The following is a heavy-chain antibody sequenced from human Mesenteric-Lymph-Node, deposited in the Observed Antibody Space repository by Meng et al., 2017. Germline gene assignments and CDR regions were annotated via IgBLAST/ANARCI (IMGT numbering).Heavy chain of an antibody. CDR2: IWYDGSNK. J-gene: IGHJ5*02. D-gene: IGHD3-22*01. Sequence: GGGVVQAGRSLRLSVAASGFTFSCYGMHWVRQAPGKGLEGVAVIWYDGSNKYYADSVKGRFTISRDNSKNTLYLQMNSLRAEDTAVYYCARDANYYDSRGKRPFDPWGQGTLVTVSS. CDR1: GFTFSCYG. V-gene: IGHV3-33*01. CDR3: ARDANYYDSRGKRPFDP.